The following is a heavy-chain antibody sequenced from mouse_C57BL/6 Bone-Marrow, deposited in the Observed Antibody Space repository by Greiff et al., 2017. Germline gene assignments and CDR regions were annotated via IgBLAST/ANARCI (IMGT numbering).Heavy chain of an antibody. J-gene: IGHJ1*03. V-gene: IGHV1-47*01. CDR2: FHPYNDDT. CDR1: GYTFTTYP. CDR3: AILYYEYDEKYFDV. Sequence: QVQLKESGAELVKPGASVKMSCKASGYTFTTYPIEWMKQNHGKSLEWIGNFHPYNDDTKYNEKFKGKATLTVEKSSSTVYLELSRLTSDDSAVYYCAILYYEYDEKYFDVWGTGTTVTVSS. D-gene: IGHD2-4*01.